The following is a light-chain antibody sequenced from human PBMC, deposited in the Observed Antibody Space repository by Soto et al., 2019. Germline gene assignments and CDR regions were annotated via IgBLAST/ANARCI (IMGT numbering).Light chain of an antibody. CDR1: SSDVGGYNY. CDR3: CSYAGSYTWV. Sequence: QSALTRPRSVAGSPGHSVTISCTGTSSDVGGYNYVSWYQQHPGKAPKLMIYDVSKRPSGVPDRFSGSKSGNTASLTISGLQAEDQSDYYCCSYAGSYTWVFGGGTKVTVL. CDR2: DVS. J-gene: IGLJ3*02. V-gene: IGLV2-11*01.